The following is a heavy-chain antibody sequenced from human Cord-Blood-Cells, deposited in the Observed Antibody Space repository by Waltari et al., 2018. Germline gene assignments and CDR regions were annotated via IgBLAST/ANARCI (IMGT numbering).Heavy chain of an antibody. J-gene: IGHJ4*02. CDR3: ARGRWGSPIDY. V-gene: IGHV4-34*01. Sequence: QVQLQQWGAGLLKPSETLSLTCAVYGGSFSGYYWSWIRQPLGKGLEWIGEINHSGSTNYNPSLKSRVTISVDTSKNQFSLKLSSVTAADTAVYYCARGRWGSPIDYWGQGTLVTVSS. CDR1: GGSFSGYY. D-gene: IGHD2-21*01. CDR2: INHSGST.